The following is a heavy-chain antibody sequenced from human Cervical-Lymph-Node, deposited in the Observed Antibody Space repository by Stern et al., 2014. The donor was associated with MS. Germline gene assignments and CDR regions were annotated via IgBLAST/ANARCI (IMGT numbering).Heavy chain of an antibody. CDR2: INPSDGIT. V-gene: IGHV1-46*03. CDR1: GYTFTSYY. D-gene: IGHD5-18*01. CDR3: SRPDTVNTAMVGDY. Sequence: VQLVESGAEVKKPGASVKVSCKASGYTFTSYYMHWVRQAPGQGLEWMGIINPSDGITNYAQKFQGRVTMTRDTSTSTVYMKLSGLRSEDTAVYYCSRPDTVNTAMVGDYWGQGTLVTVSS. J-gene: IGHJ4*02.